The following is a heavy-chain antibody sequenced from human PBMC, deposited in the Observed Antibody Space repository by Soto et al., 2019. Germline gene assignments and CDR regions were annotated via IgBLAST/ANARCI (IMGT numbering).Heavy chain of an antibody. CDR1: GGSISSSSYY. CDR3: AKAWIQRGSAFDI. CDR2: IYYSGST. J-gene: IGHJ3*02. Sequence: QLQLQESGPGLVKPSETLSLTCTVSGGSISSSSYYWSWIRQPPGKGLEWIGYIYYSGSTNYNPSLKSRVTISVDTSKNQFSLKLSSVTAADTAVYYCAKAWIQRGSAFDIWGQGTMVTVSS. D-gene: IGHD5-18*01. V-gene: IGHV4-61*01.